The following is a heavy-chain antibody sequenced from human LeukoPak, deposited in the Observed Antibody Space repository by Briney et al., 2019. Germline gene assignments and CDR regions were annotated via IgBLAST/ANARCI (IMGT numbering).Heavy chain of an antibody. J-gene: IGHJ4*03. CDR3: TRHEPGSSWFN. CDR1: GFTIRDYH. CDR2: IVGSST. V-gene: IGHV3-23*01. D-gene: IGHD6-19*01. Sequence: PGGSLRLSCAASGFTIRDYHMRWIRQAPGKGLELVSAIVGSSTHHAHSVKSRLTISRANFKNTLNLQMNSLRAEQSTIYYCTRHEPGSSWFNWGQGTLVTVSS.